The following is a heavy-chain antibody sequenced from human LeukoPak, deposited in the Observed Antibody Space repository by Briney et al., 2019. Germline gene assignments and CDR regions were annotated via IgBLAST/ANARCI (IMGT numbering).Heavy chain of an antibody. D-gene: IGHD3-10*01. Sequence: ASVKVSCKASGYTFTSYGISWVRQAPGQGLEWMGWINPNSGGTNYAQKFQGWVTMTRDTSISTAYMELSRLRSDDTAVYYCARAGITMVRGVSLYNWFDPWGQGTLVTVSS. V-gene: IGHV1-2*04. CDR3: ARAGITMVRGVSLYNWFDP. CDR2: INPNSGGT. J-gene: IGHJ5*02. CDR1: GYTFTSYG.